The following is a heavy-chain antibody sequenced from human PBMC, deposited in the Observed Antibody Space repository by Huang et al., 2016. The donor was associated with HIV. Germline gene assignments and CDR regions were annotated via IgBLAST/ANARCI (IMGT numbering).Heavy chain of an antibody. CDR1: GFTFSSYG. CDR2: IRFDGSSE. CDR3: AKDNSYYDSRGRRYFDL. D-gene: IGHD3-22*01. V-gene: IGHV3-30*02. J-gene: IGHJ2*01. Sequence: VQLVESGGGVVQPGGSLRLSCAASGFTFSSYGIHWVRRAPVKGLGGVVFIRFDGSSEYYADSVKGRFSISRDNSKKMLFLQMNSLRAEDTAVYFCAKDNSYYDSRGRRYFDLWGRGTLVTVSS.